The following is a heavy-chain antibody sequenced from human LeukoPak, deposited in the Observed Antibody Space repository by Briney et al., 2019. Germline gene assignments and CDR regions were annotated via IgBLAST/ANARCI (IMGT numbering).Heavy chain of an antibody. J-gene: IGHJ3*02. V-gene: IGHV4-39*01. D-gene: IGHD6-6*01. CDR2: IYYSGSN. CDR1: GGSIISSSYY. Sequence: SETLCLTCAVPGGSIISSSYYWGWIRHPPRKGLEWIVCIYYSGSNSYNPSLKSRVTISVDTSKNQFSLKLSSVTAADTAVYYCARQDDSSSSDIRTNAFDIWGQGTMVTASS. CDR3: ARQDDSSSSDIRTNAFDI.